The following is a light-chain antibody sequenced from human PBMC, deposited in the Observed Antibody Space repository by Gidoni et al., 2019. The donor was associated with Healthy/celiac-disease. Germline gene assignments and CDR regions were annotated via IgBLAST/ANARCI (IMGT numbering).Light chain of an antibody. CDR1: QSVSSSY. CDR3: QQYGSSPIT. CDR2: GAS. J-gene: IGKJ3*01. V-gene: IGKV3-20*01. Sequence: IVLTQSTGTLSLSPGDRATLSCSASQSVSSSYLAWYQQKPGPAPRLLIYGASSRAAGIPDRFSGSGSGTDFTLTISRLEPEDFAVYYCQQYGSSPITFGPGTKVDIK.